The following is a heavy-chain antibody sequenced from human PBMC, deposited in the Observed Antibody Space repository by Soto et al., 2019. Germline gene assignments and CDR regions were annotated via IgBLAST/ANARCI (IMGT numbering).Heavy chain of an antibody. D-gene: IGHD3-10*01. CDR1: GGSISSYY. CDR2: IYYSWST. J-gene: IGHJ3*02. Sequence: SETLSLTCTVSGGSISSYYWSWIRQPPGKGLELIGYIYYSWSTNYNPSLKSRVTISVDTSKNQFSLKLSSVTAADTAVYYCARVWGGAFDIWGQGTMVTVSS. CDR3: ARVWGGAFDI. V-gene: IGHV4-59*01.